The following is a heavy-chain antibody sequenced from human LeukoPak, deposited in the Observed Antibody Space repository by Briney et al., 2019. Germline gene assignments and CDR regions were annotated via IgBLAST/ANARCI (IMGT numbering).Heavy chain of an antibody. CDR2: IYYSGST. Sequence: SETLSLTCTVSGGSISSYYWSWIRQPPGKGLEWIGNIYYSGSTNYNPSLKSRVTISVDTYKNQFSLKLSSVTAADTAVYYCARHYVRVAGHYYHGMDVWAKGPRSPSP. V-gene: IGHV4-59*08. D-gene: IGHD2-15*01. CDR1: GGSISSYY. J-gene: IGHJ6*02. CDR3: ARHYVRVAGHYYHGMDV.